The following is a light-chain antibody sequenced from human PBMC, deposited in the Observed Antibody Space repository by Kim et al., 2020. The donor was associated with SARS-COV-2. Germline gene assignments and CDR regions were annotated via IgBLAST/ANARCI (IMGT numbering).Light chain of an antibody. CDR1: QNVANF. V-gene: IGKV1-39*01. CDR3: QQSYFIPYT. CDR2: SAS. J-gene: IGKJ2*01. Sequence: ASVGDRVTITCRASQNVANFLNLYQQSPGKAPKLLIYSASSLQSGVPSMFSGSGSLTDFTLTISSLQPEDFATYFCQQSYFIPYTFGQGTKLDIK.